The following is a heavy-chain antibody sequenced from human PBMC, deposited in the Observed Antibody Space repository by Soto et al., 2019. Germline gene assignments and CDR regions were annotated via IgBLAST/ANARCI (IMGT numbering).Heavy chain of an antibody. V-gene: IGHV4-34*01. Sequence: QVQLQQWGAGLLKPSETLSLTCAVYGGSFSGYYWSWIRQPPGKGLEWIGEINHSGSTNYNPSLKSRVTISVDTSKNQFSLKLRSVTAADTAVYYCARGDYSSLGGFRYWGQGTLVTVSS. CDR2: INHSGST. J-gene: IGHJ4*02. CDR1: GGSFSGYY. CDR3: ARGDYSSLGGFRY. D-gene: IGHD2-15*01.